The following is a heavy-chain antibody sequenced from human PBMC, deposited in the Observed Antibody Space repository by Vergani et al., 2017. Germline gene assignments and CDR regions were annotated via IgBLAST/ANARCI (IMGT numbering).Heavy chain of an antibody. Sequence: QVQLQESGPGLMKPSETLSLTCTVSGGSVSSYYWSWIRQPPGKGLEWVGDSYYSGIIKYNPSLQSRVTISTDTSKNQFSLRLTSVTAADTALYYCASGKYYSDSTSHFRGRYFDVWGRGTLVTVPS. J-gene: IGHJ2*01. D-gene: IGHD3-16*01. CDR3: ASGKYYSDSTSHFRGRYFDV. CDR1: GGSVSSYY. CDR2: SYYSGII. V-gene: IGHV4-59*08.